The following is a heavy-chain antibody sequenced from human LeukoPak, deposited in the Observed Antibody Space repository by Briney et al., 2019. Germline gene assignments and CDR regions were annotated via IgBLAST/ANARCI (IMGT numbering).Heavy chain of an antibody. CDR2: INHSGST. J-gene: IGHJ6*03. D-gene: IGHD6-25*01. CDR1: GGSFSGYY. V-gene: IGHV4-34*01. Sequence: PSETLSLTCAVYGGSFSGYYWSWIRQPPGKGLEWIGEINHSGSTNYNPSLKSRVTISVDTSKNQFSLKLSSVTAADTAVYYCARAPKRDYYYYYMDVWGKGTTVTVSS. CDR3: ARAPKRDYYYYYMDV.